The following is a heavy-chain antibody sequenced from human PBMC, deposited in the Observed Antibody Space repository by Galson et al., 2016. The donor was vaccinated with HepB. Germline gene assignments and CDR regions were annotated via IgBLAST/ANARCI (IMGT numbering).Heavy chain of an antibody. CDR2: IKHAGKT. Sequence: TLSLTCAVYGGSFNGYYWSWTRQPPGKGLEWIGEIKHAGKTNYNPSLESRVAMSVDTSNDQFFLTLTSVTAADTAVYYCARGPWGSSPRALDIWGQGTMVAVSS. CDR1: GGSFNGYY. D-gene: IGHD3-16*01. J-gene: IGHJ3*02. CDR3: ARGPWGSSPRALDI. V-gene: IGHV4-34*01.